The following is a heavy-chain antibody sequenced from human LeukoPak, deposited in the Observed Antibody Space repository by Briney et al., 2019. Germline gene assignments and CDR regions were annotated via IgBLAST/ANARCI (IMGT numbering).Heavy chain of an antibody. V-gene: IGHV4-39*01. J-gene: IGHJ4*02. CDR3: ARHSGFDY. CDR1: GGSISNSSYY. Sequence: SETLSLTCTVSGGSISNSSYYWGWIRQPPGKGLEWIGSIYYSGSTYYNPSLKSRVTISVDTSKNQFSLKLSSVTAADTAVYYCARHSGFDYWGQGTLVTVSS. CDR2: IYYSGST.